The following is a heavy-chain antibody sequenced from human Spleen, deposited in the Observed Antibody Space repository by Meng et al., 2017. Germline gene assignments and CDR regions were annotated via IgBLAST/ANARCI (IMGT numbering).Heavy chain of an antibody. V-gene: IGHV3-73*01. CDR3: TLYIRGHI. D-gene: IGHD6-19*01. CDR2: IGGRPKRYAA. J-gene: IGHJ3*02. Sequence: LSLTCAASGFTFSNAWMSWIRQAPGKGLEWVGRIGGRPKRYAAAYAAPVRGRVTISRDDSRNTAYLQMNSLKTEDSAIYYCTLYIRGHIWGQGTMVTVSS. CDR1: GFTFSNAW.